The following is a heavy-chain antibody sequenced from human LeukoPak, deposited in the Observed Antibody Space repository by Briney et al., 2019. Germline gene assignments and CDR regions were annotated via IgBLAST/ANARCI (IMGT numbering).Heavy chain of an antibody. J-gene: IGHJ5*02. CDR3: ARGGGDTTQVVWGRKSWFDP. CDR1: GGSFSGYY. V-gene: IGHV4-34*01. CDR2: INHSGST. D-gene: IGHD3-16*01. Sequence: SETLSLTRAVYGGSFSGYYWSWIRQPPGKGLEWIGEINHSGSTNYNPSLKGRVTISVDTSKNQFSLKLSSVTAADTAVYYCARGGGDTTQVVWGRKSWFDPWGQGTLVTVSS.